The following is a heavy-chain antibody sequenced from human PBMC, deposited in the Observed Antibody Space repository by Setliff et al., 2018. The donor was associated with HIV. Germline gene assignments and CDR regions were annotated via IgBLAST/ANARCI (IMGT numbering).Heavy chain of an antibody. V-gene: IGHV4-39*01. D-gene: IGHD3-9*01. CDR2: VYYDGTT. CDR3: VGCVDGRVTGHGYPALKVRCIFCATLCRVEPSHPIKPRDRGLSHPVNIVVGECVSRSLAGDLH. J-gene: IGHJ1*01. CDR1: GGSINRIDYY. Sequence: PSETLSLTCTVSGGSINRIDYYWGWIRQSPGKGLEGIGNVYYDGTTYYHPSLISRVTLSVDTSQNQFSLELSSVTASDTAVQSHVGCVDGRVTGHGYPALKVRCIFCATLCRVEPSHPIKPRDRGLSHPVNIVVGECVSRSLAGDLHWG.